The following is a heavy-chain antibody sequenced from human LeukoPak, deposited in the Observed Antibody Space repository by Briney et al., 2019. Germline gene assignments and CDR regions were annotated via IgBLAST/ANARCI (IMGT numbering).Heavy chain of an antibody. CDR2: INPNSGGT. J-gene: IGHJ4*02. Sequence: GASVKVSCKASGYTFTGYYMHWVRQALGQGLEWMGWINPNSGGTNYAQKFQGRVTMTRDTSISTAYSELSRLRSDDTAVYYCARDVRAFTMVRGVIGYWGQGTLVTVAS. D-gene: IGHD3-10*01. V-gene: IGHV1-2*02. CDR3: ARDVRAFTMVRGVIGY. CDR1: GYTFTGYY.